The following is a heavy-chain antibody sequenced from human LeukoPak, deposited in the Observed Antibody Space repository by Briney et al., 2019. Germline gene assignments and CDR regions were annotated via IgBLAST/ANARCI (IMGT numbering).Heavy chain of an antibody. J-gene: IGHJ6*02. CDR3: ASDSPYYGMDV. Sequence: GGSLRLSCAASGFALSSHWMTWVRQVPGRGPEWVANVNRDGSETYYLDSVKGRFTISKDNAKNSLYLQMNSLRAEDTAVYHCASDSPYYGMDVWGQGTTVTVSS. CDR2: VNRDGSET. CDR1: GFALSSHW. V-gene: IGHV3-7*01.